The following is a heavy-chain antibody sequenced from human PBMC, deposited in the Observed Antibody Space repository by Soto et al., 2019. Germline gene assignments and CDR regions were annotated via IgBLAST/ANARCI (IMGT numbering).Heavy chain of an antibody. Sequence: SQTLSLTCAISGDSVSSNSAAWNWIRQSPSRGLEWLGRTYYRSKWYNDYAVSVKSRITINPDTSKNQFSLQLNSVTPEDTAVYYCARDPHGYSGYDSHYYYYGMDVWGQGTTVTVSS. CDR2: TYYRSKWYN. CDR1: GDSVSSNSAA. J-gene: IGHJ6*02. V-gene: IGHV6-1*01. CDR3: ARDPHGYSGYDSHYYYYGMDV. D-gene: IGHD5-12*01.